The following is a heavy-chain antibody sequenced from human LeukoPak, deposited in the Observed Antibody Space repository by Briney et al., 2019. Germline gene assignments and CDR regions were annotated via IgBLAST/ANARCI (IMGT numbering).Heavy chain of an antibody. J-gene: IGHJ4*02. Sequence: SVKLSCTASGGTVSPYAISWVSQAPGPGLEWMGGIIPIFRTANYTQKFQGRVTITAAKSTSTAYMELSSLRSEDTAVYYCARDANLIAEYYFDYWGQGTLVTVSS. CDR3: ARDANLIAEYYFDY. CDR2: IIPIFRTA. CDR1: GGTVSPYA. D-gene: IGHD1-1*01. V-gene: IGHV1-69*06.